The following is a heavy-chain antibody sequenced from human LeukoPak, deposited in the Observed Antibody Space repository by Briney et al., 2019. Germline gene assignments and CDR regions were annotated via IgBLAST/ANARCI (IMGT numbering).Heavy chain of an antibody. D-gene: IGHD2/OR15-2a*01. CDR3: AKVYSDYSLYYFDY. J-gene: IGHJ4*02. CDR2: ISYDGSNK. V-gene: IGHV3-30*18. CDR1: GFTFSTYG. Sequence: PGGSLRLSCAASGFTFSTYGIHWVRQAPGKGLEWLAAISYDGSNKYYADSVKGRFTISRDNSENTLYLQMNSLRAEDTAVYYCAKVYSDYSLYYFDYWGQGTLVTVSS.